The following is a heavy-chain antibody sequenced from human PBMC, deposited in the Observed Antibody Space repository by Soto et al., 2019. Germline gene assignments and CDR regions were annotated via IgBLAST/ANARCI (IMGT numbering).Heavy chain of an antibody. V-gene: IGHV1-69*13. CDR3: ARDVIVVVPAAMNTDYYGMDV. CDR2: IIPIFGTT. Sequence: GASVKVSCKASGGTFSSYAISWVRQAPGQGLEWMGGIIPIFGTTNYAQKFQGRVTITADESTSTAYMELSSLRSEDTAVYYCARDVIVVVPAAMNTDYYGMDVWGQGTLVTVSS. D-gene: IGHD2-2*01. J-gene: IGHJ6*02. CDR1: GGTFSSYA.